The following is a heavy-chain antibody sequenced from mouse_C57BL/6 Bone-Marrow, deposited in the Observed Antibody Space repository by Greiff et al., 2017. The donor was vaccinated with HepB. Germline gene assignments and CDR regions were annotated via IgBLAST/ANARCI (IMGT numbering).Heavy chain of an antibody. CDR1: GYTFTDYY. CDR3: ARWGYYGSYWYFDV. D-gene: IGHD1-1*01. CDR2: IFPGSGST. J-gene: IGHJ1*03. V-gene: IGHV1-75*01. Sequence: VQLQQSGPELVKPGASVKISCKASGYTFTDYYINWVKQRPGQGLEWIGWIFPGSGSTYYNEKFKGKATLTVDKSSSTAYMFLSSLTSEDSAVYFCARWGYYGSYWYFDVWGTGTTVTVSS.